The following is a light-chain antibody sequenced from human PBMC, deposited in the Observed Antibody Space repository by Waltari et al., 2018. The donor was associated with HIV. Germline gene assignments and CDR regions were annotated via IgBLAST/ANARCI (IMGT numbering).Light chain of an antibody. CDR2: DVN. CDR1: SWDIGTYNL. CDR3: RSYSRTNTWV. Sequence: QSALTQPASVSGSPGQSITISCTGTSWDIGTYNLVSWYQQHPGKAPKLIIFDVNNRPSGISDRFSGSKSANMASLTISGLQAADEADYYCRSYSRTNTWVFGGGTRLTVL. V-gene: IGLV2-14*03. J-gene: IGLJ3*02.